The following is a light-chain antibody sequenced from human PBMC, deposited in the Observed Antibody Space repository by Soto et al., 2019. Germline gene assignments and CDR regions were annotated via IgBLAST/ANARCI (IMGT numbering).Light chain of an antibody. CDR1: SGHSNYA. Sequence: QPVLTQSPSASASLGASVKLTCTLSSGHSNYAIAWHQQQSEKGPRYLMKLNSDGSHSKGDGIPDRFSGSSSGAERYLTMSSLQSDGEADYYCQTWGSGIVVFGGGTKPTVL. CDR3: QTWGSGIVV. V-gene: IGLV4-69*01. J-gene: IGLJ2*01. CDR2: LNSDGSH.